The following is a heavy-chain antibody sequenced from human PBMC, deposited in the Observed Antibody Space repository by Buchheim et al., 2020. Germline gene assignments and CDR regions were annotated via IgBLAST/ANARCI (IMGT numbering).Heavy chain of an antibody. Sequence: QITLKESGPTMVKPTQTLTLTCTFSGFSLNTTGVGVGWLRQPTGKALEWLTLIYWDDDKRYSPSLKSRLTITKDTPKTHVVLTMTNMDPVDTGTYYCVHSPQWGKGVGVYWGQGTL. J-gene: IGHJ4*02. CDR1: GFSLNTTGVG. V-gene: IGHV2-5*02. CDR3: VHSPQWGKGVGVY. D-gene: IGHD2-8*01. CDR2: IYWDDDK.